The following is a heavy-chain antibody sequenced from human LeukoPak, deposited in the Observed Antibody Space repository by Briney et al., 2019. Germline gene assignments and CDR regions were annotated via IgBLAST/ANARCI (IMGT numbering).Heavy chain of an antibody. CDR3: ARQGNYDSSAYYSLDY. CDR1: GYSFTTYW. D-gene: IGHD3-22*01. Sequence: GESLKISCKGSGYSFTTYWISWVRQMPGKGLEWMGRIAPSDSYSNYSPSFQGHVTISADKSINTAYLQWSSLKASDTAMYYCARQGNYDSSAYYSLDYWGQGTLVTVS. V-gene: IGHV5-10-1*01. CDR2: IAPSDSYS. J-gene: IGHJ4*02.